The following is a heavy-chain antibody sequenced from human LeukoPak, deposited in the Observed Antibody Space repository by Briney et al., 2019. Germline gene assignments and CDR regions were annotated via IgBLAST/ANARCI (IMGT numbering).Heavy chain of an antibody. CDR2: ISGSGGST. CDR1: GFTFSSYG. D-gene: IGHD5-24*01. V-gene: IGHV3-23*01. CDR3: AREGRRDGYNHIDY. Sequence: GGSLRLSCAASGFTFSSYGMSWVRQAPGKGLEWVSAISGSGGSTYYADSVKGRFTISRDNSKNTLYLQMNSLRAEDTAVYYCAREGRRDGYNHIDYWGQGTLVTVSS. J-gene: IGHJ4*02.